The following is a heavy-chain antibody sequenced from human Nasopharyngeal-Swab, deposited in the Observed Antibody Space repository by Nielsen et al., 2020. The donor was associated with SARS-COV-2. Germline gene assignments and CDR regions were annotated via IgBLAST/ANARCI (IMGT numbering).Heavy chain of an antibody. J-gene: IGHJ6*02. CDR2: INPNSGGT. D-gene: IGHD6-19*01. V-gene: IGHV1-2*05. CDR3: ARSVAGTTHYYYYYGMDV. CDR1: GYTFTGYY. Sequence: ASVKVSCKASGYTFTGYYMHWVRQAPGQGLEWMGRINPNSGGTNYAQKFQGRVTMTRDTSISTAYMELSRLRSDDTVVYYCARSVAGTTHYYYYYGMDVWGQGTTVTVSS.